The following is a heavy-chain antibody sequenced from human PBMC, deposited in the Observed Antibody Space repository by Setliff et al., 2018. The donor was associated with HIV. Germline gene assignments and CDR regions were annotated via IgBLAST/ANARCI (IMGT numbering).Heavy chain of an antibody. CDR3: ARDLRNSNTLFGVLNFVFDL. Sequence: GASVKVSCKASGYTLSSHYIHWVRQAPGHRPEWVGWINPQTGGTNFAQKFQGRITMTSDTSVNTAFIELSRLKSDDTALYYCARDLRNSNTLFGVLNFVFDLWGQGTLVTVSS. CDR1: GYTLSSHY. D-gene: IGHD3-3*01. V-gene: IGHV1-2*02. J-gene: IGHJ4*02. CDR2: INPQTGGT.